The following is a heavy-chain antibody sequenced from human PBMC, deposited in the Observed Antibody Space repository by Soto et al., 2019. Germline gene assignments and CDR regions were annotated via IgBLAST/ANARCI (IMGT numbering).Heavy chain of an antibody. CDR3: ARDLVHYYDSSGYHWFDP. V-gene: IGHV4-59*01. CDR2: IYYSGST. D-gene: IGHD3-22*01. J-gene: IGHJ5*02. CDR1: GGSISSYY. Sequence: SETLSLTCTVSGGSISSYYWSWIRQPPGKGLEWIGYIYYSGSTNYNPSLKSRVTISVDTSKNQFSLKLSSVTAADTAAYYCARDLVHYYDSSGYHWFDPWGQGTLVTVSS.